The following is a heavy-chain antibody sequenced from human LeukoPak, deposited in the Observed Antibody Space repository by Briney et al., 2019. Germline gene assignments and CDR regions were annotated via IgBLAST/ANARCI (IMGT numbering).Heavy chain of an antibody. Sequence: SETLSLTCAVSGGSISTSKWWSWVRQPPGKGLEWIGEIYYSGSTNYNPSLNDRVTISVDTSKNQFSLKLNSVTAADTAVYYCARGITMVRGVHYYFDYWGQGTLVTVSS. V-gene: IGHV4-4*02. J-gene: IGHJ4*02. CDR3: ARGITMVRGVHYYFDY. D-gene: IGHD3-10*01. CDR1: GGSISTSKW. CDR2: IYYSGST.